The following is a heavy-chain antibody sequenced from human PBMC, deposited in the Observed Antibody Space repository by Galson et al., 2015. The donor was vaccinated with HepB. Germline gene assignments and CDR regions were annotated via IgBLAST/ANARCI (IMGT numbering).Heavy chain of an antibody. V-gene: IGHV5-51*03. Sequence: SGAEVKKPGESLKISCKGSGYSFTSYWIGWVRQMPGKGLEWMGIIYPGDSDTRYSPSFQGQVTISADKSISTAYLQWSSLKASDTAMYYCARPVSRDFWSGYPDYWGQGTLVTVSS. D-gene: IGHD3-3*01. J-gene: IGHJ4*02. CDR3: ARPVSRDFWSGYPDY. CDR2: IYPGDSDT. CDR1: GYSFTSYW.